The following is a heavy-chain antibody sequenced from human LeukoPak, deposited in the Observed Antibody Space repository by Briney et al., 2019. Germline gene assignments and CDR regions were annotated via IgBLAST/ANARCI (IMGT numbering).Heavy chain of an antibody. CDR2: IYYSGST. Sequence: SETLSLTCTVSGGSITTNTDYWGWVRQPPGKGLQWFGSIYYSGSTYYSPSLKSRVTISVDTSKNQFSLKLSSVTAADTAVYYCARVLTTPSYWGQGTLVTVSS. V-gene: IGHV4-39*07. J-gene: IGHJ4*02. CDR3: ARVLTTPSY. D-gene: IGHD3-22*01. CDR1: GGSITTNTDY.